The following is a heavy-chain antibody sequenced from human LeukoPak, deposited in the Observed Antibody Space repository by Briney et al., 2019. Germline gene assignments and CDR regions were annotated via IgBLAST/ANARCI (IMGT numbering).Heavy chain of an antibody. CDR3: ARDLLRAYCGGDCYGSWFDP. J-gene: IGHJ5*02. D-gene: IGHD2-21*02. Sequence: SVKVSCKASGGTFSSYAISWVRQAPGQGLEWMGRIIPIFGIANYAQKFQGRVTITADKSTSTAYMELSSLRSEDTAVYYWARDLLRAYCGGDCYGSWFDPWGQGTLVTVSS. CDR1: GGTFSSYA. V-gene: IGHV1-69*04. CDR2: IIPIFGIA.